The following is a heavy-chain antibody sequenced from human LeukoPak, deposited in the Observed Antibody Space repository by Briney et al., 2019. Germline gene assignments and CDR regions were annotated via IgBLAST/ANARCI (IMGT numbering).Heavy chain of an antibody. CDR1: GGSISSYY. J-gene: IGHJ2*01. CDR3: ARDGGFGERTYWYFDL. CDR2: IYTSGST. V-gene: IGHV4-4*07. D-gene: IGHD3-10*01. Sequence: SETLSLTCTVSGGSISSYYWSWIRQPAGKGLEWIGRIYTSGSTNYNPSLKRRVTMSVDTSKNQFSLKLSSVTAADTAVYYCARDGGFGERTYWYFDLWGRGTLVTVSS.